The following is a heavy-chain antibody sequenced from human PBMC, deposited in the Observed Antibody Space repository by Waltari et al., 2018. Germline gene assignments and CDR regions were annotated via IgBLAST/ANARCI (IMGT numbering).Heavy chain of an antibody. Sequence: EVQLVESGGGLVKPGGSLRLSCAASGFTFSSYSMNWVRQAPGKGLEWVSSISSSSSYIYYADSVKGRFTIARDNAKTSLYLQMNSLRAEDTAVYYCARERASSWYFDLWGRGTLVTVSS. D-gene: IGHD6-13*01. J-gene: IGHJ2*01. CDR3: ARERASSWYFDL. CDR2: ISSSSSYI. CDR1: GFTFSSYS. V-gene: IGHV3-21*01.